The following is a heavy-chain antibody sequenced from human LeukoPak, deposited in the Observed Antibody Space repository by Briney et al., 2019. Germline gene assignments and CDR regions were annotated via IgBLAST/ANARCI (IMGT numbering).Heavy chain of an antibody. V-gene: IGHV1-2*02. D-gene: IGHD2-15*01. CDR3: ARDLVPVVVVAATLDNWFDP. CDR1: GYTFTGYY. CDR2: INPNSGGT. Sequence: ASVKVSCKASGYTFTGYYMHWVRQAPGQGLEWMGWINPNSGGTSYAQKFQGRVTMTRDTSISTAYMELSRLRSDDTAVYYCARDLVPVVVVAATLDNWFDPWGQGTLVTVSS. J-gene: IGHJ5*02.